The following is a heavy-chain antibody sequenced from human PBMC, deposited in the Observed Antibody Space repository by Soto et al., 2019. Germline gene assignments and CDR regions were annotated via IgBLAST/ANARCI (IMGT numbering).Heavy chain of an antibody. CDR1: GFTFNNYE. CDR3: ARVRYSAYGGYYFDY. CDR2: ISGSGSAI. J-gene: IGHJ4*02. D-gene: IGHD5-12*01. Sequence: EGQLLESGGGLVRSGGSLRLSCAASGFTFNNYEMNWVRQAPGKGPEWVSYISGSGSAIYYADSVKGRFTISRDNAKNSLYLQMNSLRAEDTAVYYCARVRYSAYGGYYFDYWGQGTLVTVSS. V-gene: IGHV3-48*03.